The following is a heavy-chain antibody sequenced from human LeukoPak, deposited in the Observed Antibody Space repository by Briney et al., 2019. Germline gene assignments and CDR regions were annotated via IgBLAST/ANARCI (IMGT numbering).Heavy chain of an antibody. D-gene: IGHD2-2*01. Sequence: PGRSLRLSCAASGFTFSSYGMHWVRQAPGKGLEWVSAISGSGGSTYYADSVKGRFTISRDNSKNTLYLQMNSLRAEDTAVYYCAKGYCSSTSCPGSYWGQGTLVTVSS. CDR2: ISGSGGST. J-gene: IGHJ4*02. V-gene: IGHV3-23*01. CDR1: GFTFSSYG. CDR3: AKGYCSSTSCPGSY.